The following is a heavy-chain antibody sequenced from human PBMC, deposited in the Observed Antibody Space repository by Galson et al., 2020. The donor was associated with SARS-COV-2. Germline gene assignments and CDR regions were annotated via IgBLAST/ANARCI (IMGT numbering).Heavy chain of an antibody. Sequence: AAVKVSCKDSGYTFTEYEIKWVRQATRHGLEWMGGMNPNSGNTDYAQKFQGRVTMTRDTSISTDYMELSSLSSEDTAVYYCATYSGSSMRGVDPWGQGTLVTVSS. CDR3: ATYSGSSMRGVDP. D-gene: IGHD6-13*01. CDR2: MNPNSGNT. J-gene: IGHJ5*02. CDR1: GYTFTEYE. V-gene: IGHV1-8*01.